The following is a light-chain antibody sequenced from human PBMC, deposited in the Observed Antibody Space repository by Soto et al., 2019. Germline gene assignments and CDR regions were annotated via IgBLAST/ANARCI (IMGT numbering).Light chain of an antibody. Sequence: QSALAQPASVSGSPGQSITISCTGTSDDVGAYNSVSWYQQLPHKAPQVILYKGTQRPSGVSSRFSGSTSGNAASLTISGLSADDDADYFCCSSAPESTYVFGTGTKLTVL. CDR3: CSSAPESTYV. CDR2: KGT. V-gene: IGLV2-23*01. J-gene: IGLJ1*01. CDR1: SDDVGAYNS.